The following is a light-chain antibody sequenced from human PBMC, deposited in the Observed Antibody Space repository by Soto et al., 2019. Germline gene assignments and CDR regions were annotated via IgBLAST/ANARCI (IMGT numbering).Light chain of an antibody. CDR2: GAS. CDR1: QSISSSY. V-gene: IGKV3-20*01. Sequence: DIVLMQSPGTLSTSPGKRATLSCRASQSISSSYLPCYQQRAGQAPRLLIYGASSRATGIRERYSGSGPGTEFTITISRLAPEDFGVSYCQQYGSSSWTFGQGAKVDIK. CDR3: QQYGSSSWT. J-gene: IGKJ1*01.